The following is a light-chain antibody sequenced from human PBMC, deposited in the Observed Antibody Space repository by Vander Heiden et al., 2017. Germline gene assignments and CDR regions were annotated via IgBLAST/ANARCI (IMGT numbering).Light chain of an antibody. CDR3: QQYGTSPFT. J-gene: IGKJ3*01. CDR1: QSVYSSY. CDR2: AAS. V-gene: IGKV3-20*01. Sequence: EIVLTQSPGTLSLSPGDRATLSCRASQSVYSSYLAWYQQIPGQAPRLLIYAASSRATGIPDRFSGSGSGTDFTLTISRLEPEDFAVYYCQQYGTSPFTCGHGTKVDFK.